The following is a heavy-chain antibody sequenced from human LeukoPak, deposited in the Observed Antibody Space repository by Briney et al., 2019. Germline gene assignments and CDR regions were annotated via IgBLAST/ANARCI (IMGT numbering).Heavy chain of an antibody. V-gene: IGHV1-69*04. D-gene: IGHD5-12*01. Sequence: GASVKVSCKASGGTFSSYAISWVRQAPGQGLEWMGRIIPILGIANYAQKFQGRVTITADKSTSTAYMERSSLRSEDTAVYYCASGYDLRYYYGMDVWGQGTTVTVSS. CDR1: GGTFSSYA. CDR3: ASGYDLRYYYGMDV. CDR2: IIPILGIA. J-gene: IGHJ6*02.